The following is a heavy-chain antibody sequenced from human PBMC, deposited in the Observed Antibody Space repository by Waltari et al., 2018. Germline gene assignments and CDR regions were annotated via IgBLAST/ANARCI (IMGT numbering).Heavy chain of an antibody. CDR3: ARSGAYGSGSYYNFDAFDI. CDR2: INPSSGST. Sequence: QVQLVQSGAEVKKPGASVKVSCKASGYTFTSYYLHWVRQAPGQGLEWMGIINPSSGSTSYAQKFQGRVTRTRDTSTSTVYMELSSLRSEDTAVYYCARSGAYGSGSYYNFDAFDIWGQGTMVTVSS. V-gene: IGHV1-46*01. J-gene: IGHJ3*02. D-gene: IGHD3-10*01. CDR1: GYTFTSYY.